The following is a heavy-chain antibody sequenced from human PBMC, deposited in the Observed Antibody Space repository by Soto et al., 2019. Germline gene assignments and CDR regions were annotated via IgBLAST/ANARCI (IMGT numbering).Heavy chain of an antibody. J-gene: IGHJ6*02. V-gene: IGHV4-4*02. D-gene: IGHD3-16*01. Sequence: QVQLQESGPRLVRPSGALSLTCSVSGASITSGHWWTWVRQSPGKGLEWIGEISDRGSAYSNPSLKSRVSLSVDKSQNQFSLRLTSVTAADTAIYYCTRSTHAMNGGSHYMALDDDLVTGMDVWGPGNTVTVSS. CDR2: ISDRGSA. CDR1: GASITSGHW. CDR3: TRSTHAMNGGSHYMALDDDLVTGMDV.